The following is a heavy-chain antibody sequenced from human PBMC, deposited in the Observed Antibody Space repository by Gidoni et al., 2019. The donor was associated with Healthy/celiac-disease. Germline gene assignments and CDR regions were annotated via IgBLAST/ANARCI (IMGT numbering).Heavy chain of an antibody. Sequence: EVQLLESGGGLVQPGGSLRLYCAASGFTVSSYAMSWVRQAPGKGLEWVSAISGSVGSTYYADSVKGRFTISRDNSKNTLYLQMNSLRAEDTAVYYCAKDDYGGNSGGSDYWGQGTLVTVSS. J-gene: IGHJ4*02. D-gene: IGHD4-17*01. CDR2: ISGSVGST. CDR1: GFTVSSYA. CDR3: AKDDYGGNSGGSDY. V-gene: IGHV3-23*01.